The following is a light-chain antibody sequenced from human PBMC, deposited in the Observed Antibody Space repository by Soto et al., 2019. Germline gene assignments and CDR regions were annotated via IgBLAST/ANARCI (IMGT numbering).Light chain of an antibody. Sequence: EIVLKQSPVTLSVSPGERATLSCRASQSVGNLFAWYQQRPGQAHRLLMYDVVNRATGIPARFSGSGSGTDFTLTISSLETEDSAVYYCQKSGSFGQGTKLEIK. CDR2: DVV. J-gene: IGKJ2*01. CDR3: QKSGS. CDR1: QSVGNL. V-gene: IGKV3-11*01.